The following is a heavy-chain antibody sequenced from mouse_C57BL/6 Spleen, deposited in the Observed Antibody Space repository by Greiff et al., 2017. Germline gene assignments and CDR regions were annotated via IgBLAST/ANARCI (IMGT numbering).Heavy chain of an antibody. J-gene: IGHJ1*03. CDR3: ARHADYYGSSYDWYFDV. CDR2: ISGGGGNT. V-gene: IGHV5-9*01. D-gene: IGHD1-1*01. CDR1: GFTFSSYT. Sequence: EVHLVESGGGLVKPGGSLKLSCAASGFTFSSYTMSWVRQTPEKRLEWVATISGGGGNTYYPDSVKGRFTISRDTAKNTLYLQMSSLRSEDTALYYCARHADYYGSSYDWYFDVWGTGTTVTVSS.